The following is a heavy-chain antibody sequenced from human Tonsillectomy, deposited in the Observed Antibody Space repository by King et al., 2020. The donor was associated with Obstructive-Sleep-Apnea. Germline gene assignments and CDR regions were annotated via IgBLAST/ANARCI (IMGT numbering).Heavy chain of an antibody. CDR3: ARVATMVREVIIKFYFDY. Sequence: QVQLVESGGGLVKPGGSLRLSCAGSGFTFSDYYMSWIRQAPGKGLEWVSDISSRSASTNYADSVKGRFTISRDNAKNSLYLQMNSLRAEDTAVYYCARVATMVREVIIKFYFDYWGQGTLVTVSS. J-gene: IGHJ4*02. V-gene: IGHV3-11*05. CDR2: ISSRSAST. D-gene: IGHD3-10*01. CDR1: GFTFSDYY.